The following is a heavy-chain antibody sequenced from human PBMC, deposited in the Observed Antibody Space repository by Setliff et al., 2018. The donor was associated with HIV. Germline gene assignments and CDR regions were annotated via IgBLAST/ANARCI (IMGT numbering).Heavy chain of an antibody. CDR3: ARDPDCSGGSCFDDWFDP. CDR1: GYTFTNYF. J-gene: IGHJ5*02. D-gene: IGHD2-15*01. Sequence: GASVKVSCKASGYTFTNYFMHWVRQAPGQGLEWMGRINPSSGNTDYAQKFQGRVTITRDTSTSAVYMELSSLRSEDTAVYYCARDPDCSGGSCFDDWFDPWGQGTLVTVSS. CDR2: INPSSGNT. V-gene: IGHV1-46*01.